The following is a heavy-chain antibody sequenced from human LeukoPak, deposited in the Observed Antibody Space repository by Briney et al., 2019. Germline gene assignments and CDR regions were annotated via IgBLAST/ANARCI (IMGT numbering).Heavy chain of an antibody. CDR2: ISNDGTNK. D-gene: IGHD7-27*01. Sequence: QPGGSLRLSCAASGFTFSSSTMHWVRQAPGKGLEWVAIISNDGTNKYYAGSVKGRFTISRDNSKNTLYLQMNSLKPEDTAVYYCARDSSWDWGQGTLVTVSS. CDR1: GFTFSSST. J-gene: IGHJ4*02. CDR3: ARDSSWD. V-gene: IGHV3-30-3*01.